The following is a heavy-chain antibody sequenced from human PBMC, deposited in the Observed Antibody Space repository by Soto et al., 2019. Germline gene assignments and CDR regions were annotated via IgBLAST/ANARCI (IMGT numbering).Heavy chain of an antibody. V-gene: IGHV3-23*01. CDR2: ITATGDRT. CDR3: ATMNGYFEY. D-gene: IGHD3-22*01. CDR1: GFRFCSYS. J-gene: IGHJ4*02. Sequence: PGGSLRLSCADSGFRFCSYSMSWVRQTPGKGLEWVAAITATGDRTYYADSVTGRFTISRDNSKKTHYLQMTSLRAEDTAMYYCATMNGYFEYWGQGTPVTVSS.